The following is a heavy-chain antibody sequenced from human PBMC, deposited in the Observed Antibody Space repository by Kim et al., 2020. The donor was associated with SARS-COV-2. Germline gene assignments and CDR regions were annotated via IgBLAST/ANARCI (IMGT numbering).Heavy chain of an antibody. CDR3: ARVGGCSGGSCSSYYYYGMDV. D-gene: IGHD2-15*01. Sequence: ASVKVSCKASGYTFTGYYMHWVRQAPGQGLEWMGWINPNSGGTNYAQKFQGWVTMTRDTSISTAYMELSRLRSDDTAVYYCARVGGCSGGSCSSYYYYGMDVWGQGTTVTVSS. CDR2: INPNSGGT. CDR1: GYTFTGYY. J-gene: IGHJ6*02. V-gene: IGHV1-2*04.